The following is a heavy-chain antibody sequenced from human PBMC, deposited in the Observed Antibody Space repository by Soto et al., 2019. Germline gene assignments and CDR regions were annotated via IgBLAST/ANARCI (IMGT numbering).Heavy chain of an antibody. CDR3: AGGRYNWNSLKTYYYGMDV. CDR2: IGTAGDP. J-gene: IGHJ6*02. Sequence: GGSLRLSCAASGFTFSSYDMHWVRQATGKGLEWVSAIGTAGDPYYPGSVKGRFTISRENAKNSLYLQMNSLRAGDTAVYYCAGGRYNWNSLKTYYYGMDVWGQGTTVTVSS. D-gene: IGHD1-7*01. V-gene: IGHV3-13*05. CDR1: GFTFSSYD.